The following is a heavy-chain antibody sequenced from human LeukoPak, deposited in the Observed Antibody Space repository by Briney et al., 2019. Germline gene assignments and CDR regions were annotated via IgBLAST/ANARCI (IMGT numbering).Heavy chain of an antibody. CDR1: GYTFNNHD. J-gene: IGHJ4*02. CDR2: MNPNSGNA. V-gene: IGHV1-8*01. Sequence: ASVKVSCKASGYTFNNHDINWVRQATGQGLQWVGRMNPNSGNAAYAQNLQGRVTMTWDSSTNTAYLEVAALRSDDTAVYYCAKSSRDYFFDYWGQGTLVTVSS. D-gene: IGHD6-13*01. CDR3: AKSSRDYFFDY.